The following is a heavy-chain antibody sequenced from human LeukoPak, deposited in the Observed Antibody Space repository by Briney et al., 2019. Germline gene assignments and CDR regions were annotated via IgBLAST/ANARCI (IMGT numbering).Heavy chain of an antibody. J-gene: IGHJ4*02. CDR2: IYYSGST. V-gene: IGHV4-59*01. CDR1: GGSISSYY. Sequence: SETLSLTCTVSGGSISSYYWSWIRQPPGKGLEWIGYIYYSGSTNYNPSLKSRVTISVDTSKNQFSLKLSSVTAADTAVYYCARQIAAAGTSFDYWGQGTLVTVSS. CDR3: ARQIAAAGTSFDY. D-gene: IGHD6-13*01.